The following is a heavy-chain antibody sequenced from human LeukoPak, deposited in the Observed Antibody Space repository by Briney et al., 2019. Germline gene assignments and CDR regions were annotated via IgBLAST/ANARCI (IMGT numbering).Heavy chain of an antibody. Sequence: GGSLRLSCAASGFTFDDYGMSWVRQAPGKGLEWVSGINWNGGSTGYADSVKGRFTISRDNAKEYLYLQMNSLRAEDTALYYCARGVGAHYYYYMDVWGKGTTVTVSS. V-gene: IGHV3-20*04. D-gene: IGHD1-26*01. J-gene: IGHJ6*03. CDR2: INWNGGST. CDR1: GFTFDDYG. CDR3: ARGVGAHYYYYMDV.